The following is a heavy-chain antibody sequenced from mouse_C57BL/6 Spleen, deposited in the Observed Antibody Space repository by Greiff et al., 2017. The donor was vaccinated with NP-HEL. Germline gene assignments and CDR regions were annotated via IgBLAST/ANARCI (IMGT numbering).Heavy chain of an antibody. CDR3: AQTGWYFDV. Sequence: EVKLMESGGGLVKPGGSLKLSCAASGFTFSDYGMHWVRQAPEKGLEWVAYISSGSSTIYYADTVKGRFTISRDNAKNTLFLQMTSLRSEDTAMYYCAQTGWYFDVWGTGTTVTVSS. V-gene: IGHV5-17*01. CDR2: ISSGSSTI. CDR1: GFTFSDYG. J-gene: IGHJ1*03. D-gene: IGHD4-1*01.